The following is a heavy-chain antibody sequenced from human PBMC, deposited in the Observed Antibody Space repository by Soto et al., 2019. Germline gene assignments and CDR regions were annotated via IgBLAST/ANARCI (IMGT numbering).Heavy chain of an antibody. CDR1: GFAFVNAW. J-gene: IGHJ4*02. V-gene: IGHV3-15*01. CDR3: VTKEYWDNRHFDF. CDR2: VKPNSDGGAT. Sequence: EVQLVESGGGLVKPGGSLRLSCAASGFAFVNAWMIWVRQAPGKGLEWVGRVKPNSDGGATDYAAPVKGRFTISRDDSSETVHLQMNSLRTEDTAVYFCVTKEYWDNRHFDFWGQGTLVTVSP. D-gene: IGHD6-6*01.